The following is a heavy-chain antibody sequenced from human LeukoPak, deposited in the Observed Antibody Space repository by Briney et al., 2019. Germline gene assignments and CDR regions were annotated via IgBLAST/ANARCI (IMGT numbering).Heavy chain of an antibody. CDR1: GGSISSYY. CDR3: ARLMTTWDYYYGMDV. CDR2: IYYSGST. J-gene: IGHJ6*02. V-gene: IGHV4-59*01. D-gene: IGHD4-17*01. Sequence: SSETLSLTCTVSGGSISSYYWSWIRQPPGKGLEWIGYIYYSGSTNYNPSLKSRVTISVDTSKNQFSLKLSSVTAADTAVYYCARLMTTWDYYYGMDVWGQGTTVTVSS.